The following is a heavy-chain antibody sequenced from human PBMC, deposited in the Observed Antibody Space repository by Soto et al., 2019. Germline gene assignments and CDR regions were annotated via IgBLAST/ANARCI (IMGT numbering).Heavy chain of an antibody. D-gene: IGHD2-21*02. V-gene: IGHV1-18*01. Sequence: GASVKVSCKASGYTFTSYGISWVRQAPGQGLERMGWISAYNGNTNYAQKLQGRVTMTTDTSTSTAYMELRSLRSDDTAVYYCARSYCGGDCYSDWFDPWGQGTLVTVS. CDR1: GYTFTSYG. CDR2: ISAYNGNT. J-gene: IGHJ5*02. CDR3: ARSYCGGDCYSDWFDP.